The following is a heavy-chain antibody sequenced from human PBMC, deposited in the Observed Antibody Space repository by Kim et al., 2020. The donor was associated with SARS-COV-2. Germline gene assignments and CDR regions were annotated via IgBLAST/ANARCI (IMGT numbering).Heavy chain of an antibody. J-gene: IGHJ6*03. D-gene: IGHD3-10*01. V-gene: IGHV3-21*01. Sequence: GGSLRLSCAASGFTFSSYSMNWVRQAPGKGLEWVSSISSSSRYIYYADSVKGRFTISRDNAKNSLYMQMNRLRAEDTAVYYCARVLGSGTERRGMDVWG. CDR2: ISSSSRYI. CDR3: ARVLGSGTERRGMDV. CDR1: GFTFSSYS.